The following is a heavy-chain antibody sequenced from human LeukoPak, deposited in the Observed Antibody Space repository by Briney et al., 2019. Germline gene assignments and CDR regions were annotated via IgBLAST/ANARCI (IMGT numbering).Heavy chain of an antibody. CDR1: GFTFTDYI. D-gene: IGHD6-13*01. CDR3: ARGGQQMSDAMDV. V-gene: IGHV3-30-3*01. J-gene: IGHJ6*02. CDR2: ISYDGTIE. Sequence: GGSLRLSCVASGFTFTDYIMHWVRQAPGKGLEWVTVISYDGTIEYYADSVKGRFTISEDNSKNRLYLQMNSLRTEDTAVYFCARGGQQMSDAMDVWGQGTTVTVSS.